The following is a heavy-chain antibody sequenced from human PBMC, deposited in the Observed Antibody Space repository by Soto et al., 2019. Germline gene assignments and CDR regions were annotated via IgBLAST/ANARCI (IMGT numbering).Heavy chain of an antibody. Sequence: GGSLRLSCAASGFTVSSTYMSWVRQAPGKGLEWVSVIYSGGSTYYADSVKGRFTISRDNSKNTLYLQMNSLRAEDTAVYYCTKRATGTYFDYWGQGTLVT. CDR1: GFTVSSTY. D-gene: IGHD1-1*01. CDR3: TKRATGTYFDY. CDR2: IYSGGST. J-gene: IGHJ4*02. V-gene: IGHV3-53*01.